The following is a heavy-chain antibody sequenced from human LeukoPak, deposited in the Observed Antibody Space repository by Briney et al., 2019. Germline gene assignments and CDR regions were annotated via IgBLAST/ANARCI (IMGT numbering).Heavy chain of an antibody. J-gene: IGHJ4*02. CDR2: FYHSGIT. CDR3: ARVTGYTIEDYFDY. CDR1: GYSISSGYF. V-gene: IGHV4-38-2*02. D-gene: IGHD3-9*01. Sequence: SETLSLTCTVSGYSISSGYFWGWIRQPPGKGLEWIGGFYHSGITYYNPSLKSRVTISVEMSKNQFSLKLRSVTAADTAVYYCARVTGYTIEDYFDYWGQGTLVTVSS.